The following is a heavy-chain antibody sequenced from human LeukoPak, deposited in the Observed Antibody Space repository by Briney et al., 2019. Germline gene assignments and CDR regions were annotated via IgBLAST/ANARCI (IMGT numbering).Heavy chain of an antibody. CDR1: GYSISSGYD. D-gene: IGHD5-12*01. CDR2: ISQSGNT. CDR3: APGGYDSFDY. Sequence: SETLSLTCTVSGYSISSGYDWGWMRQAPGKGPEWLGSISQSGNTYNNPSLKSRVTLSVDTSKNQFSLKLSSVTAEDTAVYYCAPGGYDSFDYWGQGTLVTVSS. V-gene: IGHV4-38-2*02. J-gene: IGHJ4*02.